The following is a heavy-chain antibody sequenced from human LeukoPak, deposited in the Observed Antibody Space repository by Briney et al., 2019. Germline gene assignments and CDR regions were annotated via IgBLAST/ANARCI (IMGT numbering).Heavy chain of an antibody. CDR3: VYSSSWYFDY. CDR1: GFTFSICW. D-gene: IGHD6-13*01. Sequence: PGGSLRLSCAASGFTFSICWMHWVRQAPGKGLVWVSRINSDGTSTTYADSVKGRFTISRDNAKNTLFLQMSSLRAEDTAVYYCVYSSSWYFDYWGQGTLVTVSS. CDR2: INSDGTST. V-gene: IGHV3-74*01. J-gene: IGHJ4*02.